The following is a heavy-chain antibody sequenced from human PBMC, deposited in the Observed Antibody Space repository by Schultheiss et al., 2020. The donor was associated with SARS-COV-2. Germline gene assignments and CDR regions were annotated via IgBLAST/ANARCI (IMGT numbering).Heavy chain of an antibody. CDR1: GFTFSSYA. Sequence: GESLKISCAASGFTFSSYAMHWVRQAPGKGLEWVGRIGNKANSFTRQYAASVEGRITISRDDSKSIAYLHMNSLRIEDTALYYCALTTKYYFDFWGQGTLVTVSS. CDR2: IGNKANSFTR. CDR3: ALTTKYYFDF. V-gene: IGHV3-72*01. D-gene: IGHD4-17*01. J-gene: IGHJ4*02.